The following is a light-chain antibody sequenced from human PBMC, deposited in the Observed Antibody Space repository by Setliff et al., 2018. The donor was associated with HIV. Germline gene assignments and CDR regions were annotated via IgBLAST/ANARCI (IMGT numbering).Light chain of an antibody. CDR1: SSDVGGYNY. J-gene: IGLJ1*01. CDR3: SSYTSSTPLYV. V-gene: IGLV2-14*03. CDR2: DAS. Sequence: QSALTQPASVSGSPGQSITISCAETSSDVGGYNYVSWYQQHPGKAPKLMISDASNRPSGVSNRFSGSKSGNTASLTISGLQAEDEADYYCSSYTSSTPLYVFGTGTKGTVL.